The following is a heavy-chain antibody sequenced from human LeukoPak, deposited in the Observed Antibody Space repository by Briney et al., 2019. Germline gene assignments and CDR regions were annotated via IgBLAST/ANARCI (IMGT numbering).Heavy chain of an antibody. CDR3: ARVGIVVVPAAPGIGFDP. Sequence: KPSETLSLTCAVYGGSFSGYYWSWIRQPPGKGLEWIGEINHSGSTNYNPSLKSRVTISVDTSKNQFSLKLSSVTAADTAVYYCARVGIVVVPAAPGIGFDPWGQGTLVTVSS. CDR2: INHSGST. V-gene: IGHV4-34*01. D-gene: IGHD2-2*01. CDR1: GGSFSGYY. J-gene: IGHJ5*02.